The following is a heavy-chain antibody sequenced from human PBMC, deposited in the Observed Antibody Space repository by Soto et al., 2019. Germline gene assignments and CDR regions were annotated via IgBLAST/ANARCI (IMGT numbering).Heavy chain of an antibody. CDR1: GYSFTTYW. J-gene: IGHJ4*02. D-gene: IGHD2-15*01. CDR2: IYPGDSDT. Sequence: GESLKISCKGSGYSFTTYWIAWVRQTPGKGLEWMGIIYPGDSDTTYSPSFQGQVTISADKSVSTTYLQWSSLKASDTAMYYCARGYCSGGICWQFDYWGQGTLVTVSS. CDR3: ARGYCSGGICWQFDY. V-gene: IGHV5-51*01.